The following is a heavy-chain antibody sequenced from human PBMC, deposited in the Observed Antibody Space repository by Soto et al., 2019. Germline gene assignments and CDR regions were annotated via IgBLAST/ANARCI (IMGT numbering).Heavy chain of an antibody. V-gene: IGHV1-69*06. J-gene: IGHJ4*02. CDR3: ATQAATTSLFFDY. D-gene: IGHD2-15*01. CDR1: GGIFSSYA. Sequence: QVQLVQSGAEVKKPGSSVQGSCKASGGIFSSYAISWVRQAPGQGLEWMGGIIPMFGTANYVQKFQGRVTITADKSTSTSYMELRSLRSEDTAVYYCATQAATTSLFFDYWGQGTLVTVSS. CDR2: IIPMFGTA.